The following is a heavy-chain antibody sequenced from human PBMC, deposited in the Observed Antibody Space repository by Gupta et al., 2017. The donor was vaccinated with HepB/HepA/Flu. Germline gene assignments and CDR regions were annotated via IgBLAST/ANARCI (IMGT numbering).Heavy chain of an antibody. D-gene: IGHD3-10*01. Sequence: EVQGLEVGGGLFQRGGSLRLSGAASGFIFGSFAMTWVRQAPGKGLEWVSTISGGGTGTHYADSVKGRFTISRDNSKTTLYLQMNSLRAEDTAVYYCAKDGRDFGLFDYWGQGTLVTVSS. J-gene: IGHJ4*02. CDR1: GFIFGSFA. CDR2: ISGGGTGT. CDR3: AKDGRDFGLFDY. V-gene: IGHV3-23*01.